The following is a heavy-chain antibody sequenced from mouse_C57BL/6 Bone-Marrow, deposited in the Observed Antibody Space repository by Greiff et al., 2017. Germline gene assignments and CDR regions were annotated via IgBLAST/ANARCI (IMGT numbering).Heavy chain of an antibody. V-gene: IGHV1-80*01. CDR1: GYAFSSYW. J-gene: IGHJ2*01. CDR2: IYPGDGDT. Sequence: QVQLKESGAELVKPGASVKISCKASGYAFSSYWMNWVKQRPGKGLEWIGQIYPGDGDTNYNGKFKGKATLTADKSSSTAYMQLSSLTSEDSAVYFCARSPVVAIDYWGQGTTLTVSS. D-gene: IGHD1-1*01. CDR3: ARSPVVAIDY.